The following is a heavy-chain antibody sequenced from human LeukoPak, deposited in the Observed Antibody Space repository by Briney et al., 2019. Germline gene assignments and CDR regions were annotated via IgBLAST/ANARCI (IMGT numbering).Heavy chain of an antibody. D-gene: IGHD5-18*01. Sequence: SETLSLTCTVSGGSISSYYWSWIRQPAGKGLEWIGRIYTSGSTNYNPSLKSRVTMSVDTSKNQFSLKLSSVTAADTAVYYCAREVRGYSYGYRPTELYWYIDVWGRGTLVTVSS. CDR3: AREVRGYSYGYRPTELYWYIDV. CDR1: GGSISSYY. V-gene: IGHV4-4*07. CDR2: IYTSGST. J-gene: IGHJ2*01.